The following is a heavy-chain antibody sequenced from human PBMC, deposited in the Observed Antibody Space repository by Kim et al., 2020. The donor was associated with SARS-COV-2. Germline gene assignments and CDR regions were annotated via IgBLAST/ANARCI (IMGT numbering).Heavy chain of an antibody. J-gene: IGHJ4*02. V-gene: IGHV1-3*01. D-gene: IGHD6-13*01. CDR3: ARREGGISGYILDY. CDR2: ITGNGDT. Sequence: ASVKVSCKSSGYTFTSRAIHWVRQAPGQRPEWMGCITGNGDTRYSQKFLGRITISRETSATTAYIELRSLRFEDTAMYYCARREGGISGYILDYWGQGTL. CDR1: GYTFTSRA.